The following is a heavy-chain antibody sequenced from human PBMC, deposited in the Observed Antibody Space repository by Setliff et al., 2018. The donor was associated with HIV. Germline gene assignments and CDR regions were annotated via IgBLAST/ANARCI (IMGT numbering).Heavy chain of an antibody. CDR2: ISVSGTDI. V-gene: IGHV3-11*04. CDR3: VRDITTCWDV. CDR1: GFTFDEYA. Sequence: GGSLRLSCVASGFTFDEYALHWVRQVPGKGLEWVSYISVSGTDIKYADSVKGRFTISRDNAKNSLYLQMNSLRAEDTAVYYCVRDITTCWDVWGQGTTVTVSS. D-gene: IGHD4-4*01. J-gene: IGHJ6*02.